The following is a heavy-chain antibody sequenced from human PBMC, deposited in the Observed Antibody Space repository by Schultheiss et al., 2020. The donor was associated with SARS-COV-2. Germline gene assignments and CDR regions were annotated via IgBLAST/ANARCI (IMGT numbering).Heavy chain of an antibody. CDR3: ARDVESYLSDVGWFDP. V-gene: IGHV4-59*01. D-gene: IGHD5-24*01. J-gene: IGHJ5*02. CDR2: IYYSGST. Sequence: SETLSLTCAVYGGSFSGYYWSWIRQPPGKGLEWIGYIYYSGSTYYNPSLKSRVTISVDTSKNQFSLKLSSVTAADTAVYYCARDVESYLSDVGWFDPWGQGTQVTVSS. CDR1: GGSFSGYY.